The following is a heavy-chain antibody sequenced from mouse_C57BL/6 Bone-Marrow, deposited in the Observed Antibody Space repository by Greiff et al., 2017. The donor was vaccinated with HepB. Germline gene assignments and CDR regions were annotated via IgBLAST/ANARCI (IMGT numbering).Heavy chain of an antibody. CDR3: ARVYYDDARADY. J-gene: IGHJ2*01. Sequence: QVQLQQSGAELVRPGTSVKVSCKASGYAFTNYLIEWVKQRPGQGLEWIGVINPGSGGTNYNEKFKGKATLTADKSSSTAYMQLSSLTSEDSAVYFCARVYYDDARADYWGQGTTLTVSS. CDR2: INPGSGGT. CDR1: GYAFTNYL. D-gene: IGHD2-4*01. V-gene: IGHV1-54*01.